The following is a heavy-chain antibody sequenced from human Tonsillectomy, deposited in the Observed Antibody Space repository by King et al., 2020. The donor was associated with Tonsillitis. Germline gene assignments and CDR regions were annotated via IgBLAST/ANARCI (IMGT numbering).Heavy chain of an antibody. CDR2: ISYSGST. Sequence: VQLQESGPGLVKPSQTLSLTCTVSGGSISTGGYYWNWIRQHPGKGLAWIGHISYSGSTYYNPSLKSRLTISADTSKNQFSLKLSSVTAADTAVYYCASDWGNYGGNSWGQGTLVTDSS. CDR1: GGSISTGGYY. D-gene: IGHD4-23*01. V-gene: IGHV4-31*03. J-gene: IGHJ4*02. CDR3: ASDWGNYGGNS.